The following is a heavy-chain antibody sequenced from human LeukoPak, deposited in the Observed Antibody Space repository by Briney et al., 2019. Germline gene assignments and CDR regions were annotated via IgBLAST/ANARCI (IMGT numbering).Heavy chain of an antibody. CDR2: IIPILGIA. CDR3: ARDWDTAMVTADY. D-gene: IGHD5-18*01. Sequence: SVKVSCKASGGTFSSYAISWVRQAPGQGLEWMGRIIPILGIANYAQKFQGRVTITANKSTSTAYMVLSSLRSEDTAVYYCARDWDTAMVTADYWGQGTLVTVSS. V-gene: IGHV1-69*04. CDR1: GGTFSSYA. J-gene: IGHJ4*02.